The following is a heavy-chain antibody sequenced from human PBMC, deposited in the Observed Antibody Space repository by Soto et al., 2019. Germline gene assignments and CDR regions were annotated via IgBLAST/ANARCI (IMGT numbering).Heavy chain of an antibody. CDR3: ARYAMTTVKVVGYYYYYGMDV. D-gene: IGHD4-4*01. J-gene: IGHJ6*02. Sequence: GASVKVSCKASGYTFTSYYMHWVRQAPGQGLEWMGIINPSGGSTSYAQKFQGRVTMTRDTSTSTVYMELSSLRSDDTAVYYCARYAMTTVKVVGYYYYYGMDVWGQGTTVTVSS. CDR1: GYTFTSYY. CDR2: INPSGGST. V-gene: IGHV1-46*01.